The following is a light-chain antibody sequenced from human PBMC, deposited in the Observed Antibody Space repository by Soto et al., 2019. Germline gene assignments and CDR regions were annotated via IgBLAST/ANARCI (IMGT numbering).Light chain of an antibody. CDR1: QSVSSK. V-gene: IGKV3-11*01. CDR2: DTS. CDR3: QQRGNRPPWT. J-gene: IGKJ1*01. Sequence: ETVMMQYPATVSVSRGERAGLSCRASQSVSSKLAWYRQRPGQAPRLVIYDTSTRATGIPARFSGSGSRTDFTLTISSLEPEDLTVYYCQQRGNRPPWTFGQETEVDI.